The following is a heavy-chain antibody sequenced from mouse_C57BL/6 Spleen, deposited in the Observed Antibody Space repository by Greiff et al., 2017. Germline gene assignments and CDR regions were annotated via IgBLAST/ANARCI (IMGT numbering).Heavy chain of an antibody. CDR2: IYPGDGDT. V-gene: IGHV1-80*01. J-gene: IGHJ4*01. Sequence: QVQLQQPGAELVKPGASVKISCKASGYAFSSYWMHWVKQRPGKGLEWIGKIYPGDGDTNYNGKFKGKATLTADKSSSTAYMQLSSLTSEDAAVYSCSPCYYGSRDYYAMGYWGQGTSVTVSS. D-gene: IGHD1-1*01. CDR1: GYAFSSYW. CDR3: SPCYYGSRDYYAMGY.